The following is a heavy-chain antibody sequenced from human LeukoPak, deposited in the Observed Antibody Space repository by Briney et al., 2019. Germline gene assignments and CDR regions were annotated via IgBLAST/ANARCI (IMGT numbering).Heavy chain of an antibody. D-gene: IGHD6-19*01. V-gene: IGHV3-48*03. CDR3: ARARYTSGWGTLDY. CDR1: GFAFNSYE. CDR2: ISSSGSIK. J-gene: IGHJ4*02. Sequence: GGSLRLSCIASGFAFNSYEMNWVRQAPGKGLEWVSYISSSGSIKHYADSVKGRFTISRDNAKNSLYLQMNSLRAEDTAVYYCARARYTSGWGTLDYWGQGTLVTVSS.